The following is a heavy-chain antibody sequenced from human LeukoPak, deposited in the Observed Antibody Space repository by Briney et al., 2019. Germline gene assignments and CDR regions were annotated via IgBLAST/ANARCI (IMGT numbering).Heavy chain of an antibody. CDR1: GFTFSSYA. CDR3: ARRPRYSSGHYYDF. V-gene: IGHV3-23*03. CDR2: ISSDGGTYYDGST. Sequence: GGSLRLSCAASGFTFSSYAMSWVRQAPGKGLEWVAIISSDGGTYYDGSTYHADSVKGRFTVSRDNSKNTLFLQMNSLRAEDTAVYYCARRPRYSSGHYYDFWGQGTLVTVSS. J-gene: IGHJ4*02. D-gene: IGHD3-22*01.